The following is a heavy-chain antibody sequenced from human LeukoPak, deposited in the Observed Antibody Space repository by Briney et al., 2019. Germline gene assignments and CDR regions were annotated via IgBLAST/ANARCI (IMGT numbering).Heavy chain of an antibody. Sequence: PGGSLRLSCAASGFTFSSYWMHWVRQAPGRGLEWVSAISGGGVTTYYADSVKGRFTISRDKSKNTVYLQMNSLRAEDTALYYCARGDSSSWSPDFWGQGTLVTVSS. CDR1: GFTFSSYW. CDR2: ISGGGVTT. CDR3: ARGDSSSWSPDF. J-gene: IGHJ4*02. D-gene: IGHD6-13*01. V-gene: IGHV3-23*01.